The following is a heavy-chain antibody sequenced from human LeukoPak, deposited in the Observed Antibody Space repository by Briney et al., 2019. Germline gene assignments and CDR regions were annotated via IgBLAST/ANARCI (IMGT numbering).Heavy chain of an antibody. CDR2: ISNDRSEK. CDR3: AREGGYSRGWTYGAGDY. D-gene: IGHD6-19*01. CDR1: GFTFSNYV. V-gene: IGHV3-30*04. J-gene: IGHJ4*02. Sequence: GGSLRLSCAAPGFTFSNYVMHWVRQAPGKGLECVAVISNDRSEKYYADSVKGRFTISRDNSRNTLYLQLSGLRAEDTALYYCAREGGYSRGWTYGAGDYWGQGTLVTVSS.